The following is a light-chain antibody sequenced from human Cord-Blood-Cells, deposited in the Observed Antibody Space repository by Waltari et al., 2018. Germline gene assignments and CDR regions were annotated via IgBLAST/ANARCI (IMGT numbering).Light chain of an antibody. V-gene: IGLV2-14*01. J-gene: IGLJ1*01. CDR1: SSDVGGYNY. CDR2: EVS. CDR3: SSYTSSSTV. Sequence: QSALTQPASVSGSPGQSITISCTGTSSDVGGYNYVWYQQHPGKAPKLMIYEVSNLPSGGSNRCSGSKSGNTASLTISGLQAEDEADYYGSSYTSSSTVFGTGTKVTVL.